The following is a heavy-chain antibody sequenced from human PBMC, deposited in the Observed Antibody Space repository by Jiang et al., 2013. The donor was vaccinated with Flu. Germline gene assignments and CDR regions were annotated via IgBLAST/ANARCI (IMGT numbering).Heavy chain of an antibody. V-gene: IGHV1-18*01. CDR1: GYTFTSYG. CDR2: ISAYNGNT. D-gene: IGHD6-19*01. Sequence: EVKKPGASVKVSCKASGYTFTSYGISWVRQAPGQGLEWMGWISAYNGNTNYAQKLQGRVTMTTDTSTSTAYMELRSLRADDTAVYYCARAEQWLVLVNYYYGMDVWGKGTTVTVSS. J-gene: IGHJ6*04. CDR3: ARAEQWLVLVNYYYGMDV.